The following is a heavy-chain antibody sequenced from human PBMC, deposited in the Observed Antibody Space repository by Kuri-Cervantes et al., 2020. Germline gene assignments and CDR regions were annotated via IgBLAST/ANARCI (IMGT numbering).Heavy chain of an antibody. Sequence: GGSLRLSCAASGFSFRNFWMSWVRQAPGKGLEWVANIKQDGSEKNYVDSVTGRFTISRDNAKNSLYLQIESLTAEDTAVYYCVGGAYSYGYSVSWGQGTLVTVSS. V-gene: IGHV3-7*01. J-gene: IGHJ5*02. CDR2: IKQDGSEK. CDR3: VGGAYSYGYSVS. CDR1: GFSFRNFW. D-gene: IGHD5-18*01.